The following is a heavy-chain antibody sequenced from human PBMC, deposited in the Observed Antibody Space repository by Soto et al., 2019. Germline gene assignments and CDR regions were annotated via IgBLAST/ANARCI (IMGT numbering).Heavy chain of an antibody. V-gene: IGHV3-7*01. CDR2: ISHDGNEK. CDR3: AREARSSFDY. Sequence: EVQLAESGGGLVQPGGSLRLSCAASGFSFSSWWMSWVRQAPGKGLEWVATISHDGNEKFYVDSMKGRFSISRDNAKNSLYLQMNSLRAEDTAVYYCAREARSSFDYWGQGTLVTVSA. CDR1: GFSFSSWW. J-gene: IGHJ4*02.